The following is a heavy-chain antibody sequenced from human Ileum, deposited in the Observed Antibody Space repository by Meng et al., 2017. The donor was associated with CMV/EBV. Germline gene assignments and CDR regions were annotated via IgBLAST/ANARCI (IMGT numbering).Heavy chain of an antibody. CDR1: GISFSAYW. J-gene: IGHJ3*02. V-gene: IGHV3-74*01. D-gene: IGHD1-26*01. CDR3: VRETVVGGVADVGGFDI. CDR2: ISSDGTIT. Sequence: GGSLRLSCATSGISFSAYWMHWVRQAPGKGLFWVSLISSDGTITKYAASVRGRFTISRDSATNTLYLQMNSLTAEDTAVYYCVRETVVGGVADVGGFDIWGQGTMVTFSS.